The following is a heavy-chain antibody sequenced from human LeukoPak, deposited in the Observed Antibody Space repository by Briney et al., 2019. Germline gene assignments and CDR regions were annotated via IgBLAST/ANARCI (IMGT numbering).Heavy chain of an antibody. J-gene: IGHJ4*02. D-gene: IGHD5-18*01. V-gene: IGHV3-30*18. CDR3: AKSRRGSSYVLYFDS. CDR2: IANDGGNK. CDR1: GLIFNTYG. Sequence: GGSLRLFCEVYGLIFNTYGMHWVRQAPGKGLEWVAVIANDGGNKYYGDSVRGRFTISRDNSNNTLYLQMNSLSPEDTAVYYCAKSRRGSSYVLYFDSWGQGALVTVSS.